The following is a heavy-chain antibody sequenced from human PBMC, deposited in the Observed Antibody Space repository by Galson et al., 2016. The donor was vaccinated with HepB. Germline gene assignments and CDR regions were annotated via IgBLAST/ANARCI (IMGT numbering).Heavy chain of an antibody. CDR3: ARGGLEPVDY. CDR2: ISGDGSP. CDR1: GSTFKNHA. Sequence: SLRLSCASSGSTFKNHAMSWVRLAPGKGLEWVSGISGDGSPYYTDSVKGRFTISRDNSKSTLYLQMDSLRVKDTAVYYCARGGLEPVDYWGQGTLVTVSS. J-gene: IGHJ4*02. D-gene: IGHD1-1*01. V-gene: IGHV3-23*01.